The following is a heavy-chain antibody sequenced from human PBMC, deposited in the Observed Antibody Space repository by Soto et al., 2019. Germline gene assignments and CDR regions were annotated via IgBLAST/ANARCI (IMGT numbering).Heavy chain of an antibody. Sequence: QVQLVQSGAEVKRPGSSVKVSCKASGDTFAFYSINWVRQAPGLGLEWMGRINPILSMSNYAQRFQGRVTMTADKSTSTAYMVLNNLRSEDTAIYYCATSYGSGYRAFDYWGQGALVTVSS. V-gene: IGHV1-69*02. CDR2: INPILSMS. CDR1: GDTFAFYS. D-gene: IGHD3-10*01. CDR3: ATSYGSGYRAFDY. J-gene: IGHJ4*02.